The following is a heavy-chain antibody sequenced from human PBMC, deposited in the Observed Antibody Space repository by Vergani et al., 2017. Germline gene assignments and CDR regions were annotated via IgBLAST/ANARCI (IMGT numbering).Heavy chain of an antibody. CDR3: TKGSRGYTGYFFDY. D-gene: IGHD5-12*01. CDR2: VSGSSATP. Sequence: EVQLLESGGDLVQPGGSLRLSCEASGFSFPGYAMSWVRQAPGKGLEWVSGVSGSSATPYYADSVKGRFIISRDNSKNTLHLQMNSLRADDTAVYYCTKGSRGYTGYFFDYWGQGTLATVSS. J-gene: IGHJ4*02. V-gene: IGHV3-23*01. CDR1: GFSFPGYA.